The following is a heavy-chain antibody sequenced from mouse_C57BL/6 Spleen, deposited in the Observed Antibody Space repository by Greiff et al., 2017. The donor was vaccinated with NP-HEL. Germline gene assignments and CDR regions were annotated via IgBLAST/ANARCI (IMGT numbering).Heavy chain of an antibody. J-gene: IGHJ2*01. CDR3: ARDPGTGDYFDY. V-gene: IGHV5-4*01. D-gene: IGHD4-1*01. CDR1: GFTFSSYA. Sequence: EVKLVESGGGLVKPGGSLKLSCAASGFTFSSYAMSWVRQTPEKRLEWVATISDGGSYTYYPDNVKGRFTISRDNAKNNLYLQMSHLKSEDTAMYYCARDPGTGDYFDYWGQGTTLTVSS. CDR2: ISDGGSYT.